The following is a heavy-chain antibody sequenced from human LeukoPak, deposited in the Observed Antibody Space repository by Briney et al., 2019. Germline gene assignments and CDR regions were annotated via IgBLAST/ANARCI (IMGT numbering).Heavy chain of an antibody. J-gene: IGHJ5*02. V-gene: IGHV4-59*01. D-gene: IGHD3-22*01. Sequence: SETLSLTCTVSGGSISSYYWSWIRQPPGKGLEWIGYIYYSGSTNYNPSLKSRVTISVDTSKNQFSLKLSSVTAADTAVYYCARSRVYYYDSSGYYYVSRWFDPWGQGTLVTVSS. CDR1: GGSISSYY. CDR2: IYYSGST. CDR3: ARSRVYYYDSSGYYYVSRWFDP.